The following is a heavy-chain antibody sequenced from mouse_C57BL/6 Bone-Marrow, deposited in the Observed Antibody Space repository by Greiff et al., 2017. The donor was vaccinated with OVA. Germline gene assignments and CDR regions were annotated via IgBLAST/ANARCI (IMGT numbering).Heavy chain of an antibody. D-gene: IGHD4-1*01. CDR2: IYPNSGGT. Sequence: QVQLQQPGAELVKPGASVKLSCKASGYTFTSYWMHWVKQRPGRGLEWIGRIYPNSGGTKYNEKFKSKATLTVDKPSSTAYMQLSSLTSEDSAVYYCARSITGRGGFAYWGQGTLVTVSA. CDR1: GYTFTSYW. V-gene: IGHV1-72*01. J-gene: IGHJ3*01. CDR3: ARSITGRGGFAY.